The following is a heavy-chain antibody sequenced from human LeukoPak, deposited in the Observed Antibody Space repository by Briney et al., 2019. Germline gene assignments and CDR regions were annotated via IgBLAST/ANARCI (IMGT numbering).Heavy chain of an antibody. CDR3: ARGSRIAAATPYFDY. V-gene: IGHV4-4*07. D-gene: IGHD6-13*01. CDR2: IYTSGST. CDR1: GGSISSYY. Sequence: SETLSLTCTVSGGSISSYYWSWIRQPAGKGLEWIGRIYTSGSTNYNPSLKSRVTMSVDTSKNQFSLKLSSVTAADTAVYYCARGSRIAAATPYFDYWGQGTLVTVSS. J-gene: IGHJ4*02.